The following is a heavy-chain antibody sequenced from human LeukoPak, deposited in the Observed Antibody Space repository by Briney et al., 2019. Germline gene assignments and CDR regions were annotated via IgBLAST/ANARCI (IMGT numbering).Heavy chain of an antibody. CDR2: IRQDGSSR. V-gene: IGHV3-7*01. CDR3: ARDLSYFDY. Sequence: GGSLRLSCTASGFTVSTSWMTWVRQAPGKGLEWVANIRQDGSSRYYVDSVKGRFTISRDNAKNSLYLQLNSLRVEDTAVYYCARDLSYFDYWGQGALVTVSS. CDR1: GFTVSTSW. J-gene: IGHJ4*02.